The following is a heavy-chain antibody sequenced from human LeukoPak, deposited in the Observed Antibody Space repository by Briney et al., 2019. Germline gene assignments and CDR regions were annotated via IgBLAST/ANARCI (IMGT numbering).Heavy chain of an antibody. D-gene: IGHD4/OR15-4a*01. J-gene: IGHJ4*02. V-gene: IGHV3-23*01. Sequence: PGGSLRLSCAASGITFSSYAINWVRQAPGKGLEWVSGISGSGGSTYYADSVKGRFTISRDNSKNKVYLQMDSLRAEDTAVYYCARRAGAYSHPYDYWGQGTLVTVSS. CDR3: ARRAGAYSHPYDY. CDR2: ISGSGGST. CDR1: GITFSSYA.